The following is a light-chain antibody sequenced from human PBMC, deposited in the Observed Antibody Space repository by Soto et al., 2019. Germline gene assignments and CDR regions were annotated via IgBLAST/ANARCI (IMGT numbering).Light chain of an antibody. Sequence: QSVLTQPPSVSGAPGQMVTISCTGSSSNIGAGYEVHWYQQLPGTAPTLLIHGNINRPSGVPDRFSGSKSDTSASLAITGLQAEDEAEYYCQSFDSSLSGVVFGGGTKLTVL. J-gene: IGLJ2*01. CDR2: GNI. CDR3: QSFDSSLSGVV. V-gene: IGLV1-40*01. CDR1: SSNIGAGYE.